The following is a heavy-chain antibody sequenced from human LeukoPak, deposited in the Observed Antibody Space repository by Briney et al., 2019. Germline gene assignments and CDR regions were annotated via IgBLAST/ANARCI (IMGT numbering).Heavy chain of an antibody. CDR3: ATDFLGFDP. J-gene: IGHJ5*02. V-gene: IGHV1-24*01. CDR1: GSNLTELS. D-gene: IGHD2/OR15-2a*01. Sequence: ASVKVSCKVSGSNLTELSMHWVRQAPGEGLEWMGGFDPEDGEPIYAQKFQGRVTMTEDTSTDTVHMELSSLRSEDTAVYYCATDFLGFDPWGQGTLVTVSS. CDR2: FDPEDGEP.